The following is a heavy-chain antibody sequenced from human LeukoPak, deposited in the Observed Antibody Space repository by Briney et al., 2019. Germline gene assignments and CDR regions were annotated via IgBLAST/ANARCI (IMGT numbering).Heavy chain of an antibody. V-gene: IGHV3-23*01. CDR1: GFTFSSYA. CDR2: ISGSGGGT. Sequence: PGGSLRLSCAASGFTFSSYAMSWVRQAPGKGLEWVSAISGSGGGTYYADSVKGRFTISRDNSKNTLYLQMNSLRAEDAAVYYCAKGIAVAGTWCFDYWGQGTLVTVSS. CDR3: AKGIAVAGTWCFDY. D-gene: IGHD6-19*01. J-gene: IGHJ4*02.